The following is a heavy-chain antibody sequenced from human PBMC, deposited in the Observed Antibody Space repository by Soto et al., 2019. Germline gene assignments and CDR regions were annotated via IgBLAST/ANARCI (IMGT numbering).Heavy chain of an antibody. D-gene: IGHD4-17*01. Sequence: PSETLCLPCTVSGGSISSHGCNWIRQPPGKGLEWIGYIHYSGSTNYNPSLKSRVTISIDTSKSQFSLKLSSVTAADTAVYYCGRSGFGYGDSSFDSCAQGTLVTVSS. V-gene: IGHV4-59*08. J-gene: IGHJ4*02. CDR1: GGSISSHG. CDR2: IHYSGST. CDR3: GRSGFGYGDSSFDS.